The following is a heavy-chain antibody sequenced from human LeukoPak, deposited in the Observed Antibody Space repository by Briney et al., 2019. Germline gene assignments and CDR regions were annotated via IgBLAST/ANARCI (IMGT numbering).Heavy chain of an antibody. CDR2: ISAYNGNT. V-gene: IGHV1-18*01. CDR1: GYTFINYG. Sequence: GASVKVSCKASGYTFINYGINWVRQAPGQGLEWMGWISAYNGNTNYAQGLQGRVTMTTDTSTSTVYMEMRSLTSDDTAVYYCARDLDQYNGRFGGFGHDFWGQGTLVTVSS. CDR3: ARDLDQYNGRFGGFGHDF. J-gene: IGHJ4*02. D-gene: IGHD3-10*01.